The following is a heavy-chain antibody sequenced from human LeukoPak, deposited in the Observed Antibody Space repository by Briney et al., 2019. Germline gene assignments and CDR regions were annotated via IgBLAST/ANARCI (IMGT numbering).Heavy chain of an antibody. CDR3: ARGVTIFGVVIDY. Sequence: PSETLSLTCAVYGGSFSGYYWSWIRQPPGKGLEWIGEINHSGSTNYNPSLKGRVTISVDTSKNQFSLKLSSVTAADTAVYYCARGVTIFGVVIDYRGQGTLVTVSS. J-gene: IGHJ4*02. D-gene: IGHD3-3*01. V-gene: IGHV4-34*01. CDR2: INHSGST. CDR1: GGSFSGYY.